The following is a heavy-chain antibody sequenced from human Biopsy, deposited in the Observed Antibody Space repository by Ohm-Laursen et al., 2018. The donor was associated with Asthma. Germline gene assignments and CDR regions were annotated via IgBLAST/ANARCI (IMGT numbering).Heavy chain of an antibody. Sequence: SLRLSCSASGFTFDDYAMHWVRQAPGKGLGWVSGVSWNSGSIDYADSVKGRFTISRDNAKNSLYLQMNSLRGADTALYYCVKDIRLQLWGFDSWGQGTLVTVSS. CDR3: VKDIRLQLWGFDS. CDR2: VSWNSGSI. CDR1: GFTFDDYA. J-gene: IGHJ4*02. D-gene: IGHD6-13*01. V-gene: IGHV3-9*01.